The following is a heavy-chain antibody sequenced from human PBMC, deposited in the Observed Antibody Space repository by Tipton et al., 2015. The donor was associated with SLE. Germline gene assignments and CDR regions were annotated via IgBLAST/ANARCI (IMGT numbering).Heavy chain of an antibody. CDR1: GGSISSHY. D-gene: IGHD4-11*01. J-gene: IGHJ5*02. CDR2: IYYSGST. V-gene: IGHV4-59*11. Sequence: LRLSCTVSGGSISSHYWSWIRQPPGKGLEWIGYIYYSGSTNYNPSLKTRVTISVDTSKNQFSLKLSSVTAADTAVYYCASLYSNWFDPWGHGTLVTVSS. CDR3: ASLYSNWFDP.